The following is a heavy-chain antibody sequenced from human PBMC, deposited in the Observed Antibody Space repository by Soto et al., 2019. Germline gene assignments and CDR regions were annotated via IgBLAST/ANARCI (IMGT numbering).Heavy chain of an antibody. CDR2: VSYTGNT. CDR3: ARGTLV. J-gene: IGHJ4*02. D-gene: IGHD2-2*01. Sequence: QVQLQESGPGLMQPSQTLSLTCTVSGGSIGSGGYWWSWIRQHPGRGLEWIGFVSYTGNTQYNPYLKRRVKLSVDTSTKQFSLKLSSVAAADTAVYYCARGTLVWGQGTLVTVSS. CDR1: GGSIGSGGYW. V-gene: IGHV4-31*03.